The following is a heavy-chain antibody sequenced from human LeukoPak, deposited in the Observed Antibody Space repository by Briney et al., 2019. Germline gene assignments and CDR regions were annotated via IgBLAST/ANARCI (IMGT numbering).Heavy chain of an antibody. CDR2: ISSSSSTI. CDR3: ARYPPPRGAVAGTDAFDI. V-gene: IGHV3-48*04. J-gene: IGHJ3*02. Sequence: PGGSLRLSCAASGFTFSSYSMNWVRQAPGKGLEWVSYISSSSSTIYYADSVKGRFTISRDNAKNSLYLQMNSLRAEDTAVYYCARYPPPRGAVAGTDAFDIWGQGTMVTVSS. CDR1: GFTFSSYS. D-gene: IGHD6-19*01.